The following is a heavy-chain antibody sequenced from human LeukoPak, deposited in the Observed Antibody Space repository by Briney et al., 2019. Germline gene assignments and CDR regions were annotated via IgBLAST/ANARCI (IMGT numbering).Heavy chain of an antibody. D-gene: IGHD3-22*01. CDR2: IYHSGGT. J-gene: IGHJ3*02. Sequence: PSETLSLTCTVSGYSISSGYYWGWIRQPPGKGLEWIGSIYHSGGTYYNPSLKSRVTISVDTSKNQFSLKLSSVTAADTAVYYCARVTPVIVVVASAFDIWGQGTMVTVSS. CDR1: GYSISSGYY. V-gene: IGHV4-38-2*02. CDR3: ARVTPVIVVVASAFDI.